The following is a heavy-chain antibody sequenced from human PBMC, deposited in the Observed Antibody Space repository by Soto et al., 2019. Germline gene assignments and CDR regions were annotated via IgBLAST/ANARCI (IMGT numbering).Heavy chain of an antibody. CDR3: AIYEILHGYAAATTHAFDI. V-gene: IGHV1-24*01. CDR2: FGPEDGET. J-gene: IGHJ3*02. D-gene: IGHD3-9*01. CDR1: GYTLTELS. Sequence: QVQLVQSGAEVKKPGASVKVSCKVSGYTLTELSMHWVRQAPGKGLEWMGGFGPEDGETIYAQKFQGRVTMTEDTSTDTAYEELSSLRYEGTAVYYCAIYEILHGYAAATTHAFDIWGQGTMVTVSS.